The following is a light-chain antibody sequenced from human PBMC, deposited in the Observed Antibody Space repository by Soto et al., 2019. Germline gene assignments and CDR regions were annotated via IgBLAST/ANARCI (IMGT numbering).Light chain of an antibody. Sequence: QSVLTQPASGSGSPGQSITISCTGTSSDVGGYNSVSWYQHHPGKAPKLILYGVGDRPSGVSYRFSGSKSGNTASLTISGLQAADEADYFCSSYTSSMTNVFGSGTKVTVL. J-gene: IGLJ1*01. V-gene: IGLV2-14*03. CDR1: SSDVGGYNS. CDR2: GVG. CDR3: SSYTSSMTNV.